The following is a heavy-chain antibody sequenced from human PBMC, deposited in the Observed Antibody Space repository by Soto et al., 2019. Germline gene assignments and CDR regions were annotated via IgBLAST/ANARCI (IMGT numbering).Heavy chain of an antibody. Sequence: GASVKVSCKASGYTFTTYYLHWLRQAPGQGLEWMGVINPSGGDTTYAQKFQGRVTMTSDTSTSTVYMELSSLRSEDTAVYYCTRPPRLYCSGGSCFDYWGQGTLVTVSS. V-gene: IGHV1-46*03. J-gene: IGHJ4*02. CDR3: TRPPRLYCSGGSCFDY. CDR2: INPSGGDT. CDR1: GYTFTTYY. D-gene: IGHD2-15*01.